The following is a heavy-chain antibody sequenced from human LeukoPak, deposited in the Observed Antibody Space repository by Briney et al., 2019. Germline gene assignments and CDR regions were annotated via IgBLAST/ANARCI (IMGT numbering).Heavy chain of an antibody. CDR3: AKDLGDSSGWYHFDY. CDR1: GFTFTSYG. CDR2: IRHDGNDK. Sequence: GGSLRLSCVASGFTFTSYGMHWVRQAPGKGLEWVALIRHDGNDKYYAETVKGRFTISRDNSKNTLYLQMNSLRAEDTAVYYCAKDLGDSSGWYHFDYWGQGTLVIVSS. V-gene: IGHV3-30*02. J-gene: IGHJ4*02. D-gene: IGHD6-19*01.